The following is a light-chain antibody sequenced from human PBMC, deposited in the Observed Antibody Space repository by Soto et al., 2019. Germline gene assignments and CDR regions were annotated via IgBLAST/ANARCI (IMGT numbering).Light chain of an antibody. CDR2: APS. J-gene: IGKJ4*01. CDR3: QQYYSYTLT. CDR1: QTISSW. Sequence: DLQLNQSPSTLSLSVVDRVSITGRASQTISSWLAWYQQKPGKAHKLLIYAPSTLQSGVPPRFSGSGSGPDFTLTISCLHPEDFPPYYCQQYYSYTLTVGEGTKV. V-gene: IGKV1-5*01.